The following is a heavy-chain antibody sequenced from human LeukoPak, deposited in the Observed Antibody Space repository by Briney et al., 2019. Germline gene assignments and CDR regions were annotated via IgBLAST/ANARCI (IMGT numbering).Heavy chain of an antibody. V-gene: IGHV3-48*01. CDR2: ISSSSTTI. CDR1: GFTFSSYS. D-gene: IGHD1-14*01. J-gene: IGHJ4*02. CDR3: ARDGNQFDY. Sequence: GGSLRLSCVASGFTFSSYSMNWVRQAPGKGLEWVSYISSSSTTIYYADSVKGRFTISRDNAKNSLYLQMNSLRAEDTAVYYCARDGNQFDYWGQGTLVTVSS.